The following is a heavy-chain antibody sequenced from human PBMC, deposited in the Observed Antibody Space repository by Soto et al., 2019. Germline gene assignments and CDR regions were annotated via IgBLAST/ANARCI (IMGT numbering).Heavy chain of an antibody. CDR2: ISGSGGST. CDR1: GFTFSSYA. V-gene: IGHV3-23*01. J-gene: IGHJ5*02. Sequence: GGSLRLSCAASGFTFSSYAMSWVRQAPGKGLGWVSAISGSGGSTYYADSVKGRFTISRDNSKNTLYLQMNSLRAEDTAVYYCASPPTANEDNWFDPWGQGTLVTVSS. CDR3: ASPPTANEDNWFDP. D-gene: IGHD2-21*02.